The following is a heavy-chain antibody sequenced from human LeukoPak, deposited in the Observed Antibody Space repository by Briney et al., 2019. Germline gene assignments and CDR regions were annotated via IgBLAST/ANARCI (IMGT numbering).Heavy chain of an antibody. CDR3: ARDPHWSYQFDY. J-gene: IGHJ4*02. D-gene: IGHD1-26*01. Sequence: GGSLRLSCLAAKFTFNNYAMTWVRQAPGKGLEWVSSISSSSSYIYYADSVKGRFTISRDNAKNSLYLQMNSLRAEDTAVYYCARDPHWSYQFDYWGQGTLVTVSS. V-gene: IGHV3-21*01. CDR2: ISSSSSYI. CDR1: KFTFNNYA.